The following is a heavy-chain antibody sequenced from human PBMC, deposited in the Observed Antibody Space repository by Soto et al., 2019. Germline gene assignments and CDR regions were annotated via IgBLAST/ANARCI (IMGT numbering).Heavy chain of an antibody. J-gene: IGHJ4*02. V-gene: IGHV4-59*01. CDR1: GGSISSYY. Sequence: QVQLQESGPGLVKPSETLSLTCTVSGGSISSYYWSWIRQPPGKGLEWIGYIYYSGSTNYNPSLKSRVTISVDTSKNQFSLKLSSVTAADTAVYYCARVGGAQEGFDYWGQGTLVTVSS. CDR3: ARVGGAQEGFDY. D-gene: IGHD1-26*01. CDR2: IYYSGST.